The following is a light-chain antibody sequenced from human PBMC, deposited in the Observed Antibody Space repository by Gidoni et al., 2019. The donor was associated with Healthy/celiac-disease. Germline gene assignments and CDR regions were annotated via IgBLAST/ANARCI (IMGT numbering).Light chain of an antibody. V-gene: IGKV1-5*03. Sequence: IPMTQSPSTLSASVGDRVTITCRARQSISSWLAWYQQKPGKAPKLLISKASSLESGVPSRFSGSGSGTAFTLTISSLQPDDFATYYCQKYGTFGQXTKVEIK. J-gene: IGKJ1*01. CDR1: QSISSW. CDR3: QKYGT. CDR2: KAS.